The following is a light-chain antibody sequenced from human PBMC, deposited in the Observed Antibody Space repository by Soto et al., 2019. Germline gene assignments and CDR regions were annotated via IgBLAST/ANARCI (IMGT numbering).Light chain of an antibody. Sequence: DIQMTQSPSSLSASVGDRVTITCRASQSISSFLNWYQKKPGKAPKLLIYAASSLQSGVPSRFSGSGSGTEFTLTISSLQPEDFATYYCQQSYSTPRTFVQGTKVEIK. V-gene: IGKV1-39*01. CDR3: QQSYSTPRT. CDR1: QSISSF. CDR2: AAS. J-gene: IGKJ1*01.